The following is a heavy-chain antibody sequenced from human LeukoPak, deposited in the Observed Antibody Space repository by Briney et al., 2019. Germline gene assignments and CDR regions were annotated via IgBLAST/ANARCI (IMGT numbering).Heavy chain of an antibody. CDR3: ARVGNYYDSSGPQALWYFDL. CDR1: GGSISSYY. Sequence: SETLSLTCTVSGGSISSYYWSWIRQPAGKGLEWIGRIYTSGSTNYNPPLKSRVTMSIDTSKNQFSLKLSSVTAADTAVYYCARVGNYYDSSGPQALWYFDLWGRGTLVTVSS. V-gene: IGHV4-4*07. D-gene: IGHD3-22*01. J-gene: IGHJ2*01. CDR2: IYTSGST.